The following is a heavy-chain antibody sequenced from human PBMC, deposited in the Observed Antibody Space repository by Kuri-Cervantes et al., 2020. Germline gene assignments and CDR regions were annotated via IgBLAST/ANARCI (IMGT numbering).Heavy chain of an antibody. CDR1: GFTFSSYG. J-gene: IGHJ4*02. Sequence: GGSLRLSCAASGFTFSSYGMHWVRQAPGKGLEWVAVIWYDGSNKYYADSVKGRFTISRDNAKNTLPLQVNSLRAEDTAVYYCAKGGLKVVDYWGQGTLVTVSS. D-gene: IGHD2-8*01. CDR3: AKGGLKVVDY. CDR2: IWYDGSNK. V-gene: IGHV3-33*03.